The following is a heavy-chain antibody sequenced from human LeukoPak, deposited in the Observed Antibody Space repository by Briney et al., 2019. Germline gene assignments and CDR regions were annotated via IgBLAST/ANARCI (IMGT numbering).Heavy chain of an antibody. CDR1: GFTFSDYY. J-gene: IGHJ6*03. V-gene: IGHV3-11*01. CDR3: ARDRNPRYYYYYYMDV. Sequence: GGSLRLSCAASGFTFSDYYMSWIRRAPGRGLEWVSYISSSGSTIYYADSVKGRFTISRDNAKNSMYLQMNSLSAEDTAVYYCARDRNPRYYYYYYMDVWGKGTTVTVSS. D-gene: IGHD1-14*01. CDR2: ISSSGSTI.